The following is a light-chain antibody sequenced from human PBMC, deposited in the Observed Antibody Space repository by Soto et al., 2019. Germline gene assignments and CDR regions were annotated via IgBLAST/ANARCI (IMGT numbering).Light chain of an antibody. CDR1: QSINNHF. Sequence: EVVLTQSPGTLSLSPGERATLSCRASQSINNHFLAWYQQKRGQAPRLLIYGTSNRATGIPDRLSGSGSGTDFPLSISMLEPEAFAVYYCQHYGSPFTFGPGTKVDIK. CDR3: QHYGSPFT. CDR2: GTS. J-gene: IGKJ3*01. V-gene: IGKV3-20*01.